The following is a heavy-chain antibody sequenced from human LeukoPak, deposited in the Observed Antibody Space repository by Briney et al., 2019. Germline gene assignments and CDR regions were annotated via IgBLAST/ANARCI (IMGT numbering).Heavy chain of an antibody. CDR2: INSDGSVT. J-gene: IGHJ4*02. V-gene: IGHV3-74*01. D-gene: IGHD2-21*02. Sequence: GGSLRLSCAASGFNFSSYWMHWVRHAPGKGLVWVSRINSDGSVTNYADSVKGRFTISRDNAKHTVYLQMNSLRAEDTAVYFCSRDLIDCGGDCYSQTLDHWGQGTLVTVSS. CDR3: SRDLIDCGGDCYSQTLDH. CDR1: GFNFSSYW.